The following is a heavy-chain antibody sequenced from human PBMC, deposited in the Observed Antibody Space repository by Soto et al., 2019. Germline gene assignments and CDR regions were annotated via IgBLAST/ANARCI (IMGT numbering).Heavy chain of an antibody. J-gene: IGHJ4*02. CDR2: ISSSSSTI. D-gene: IGHD5-18*01. CDR3: ARDSGYSYGPIDY. CDR1: ALPPIPYR. V-gene: IGHV3-48*02. Sequence: AASLRLLSAASALPPIPYRMLLFHHLLGKGLEWVSYISSSSSTIYYADSVKGRFTISRDNAKNSLYLQMNSLRDEDTAVYYCARDSGYSYGPIDYWGPGT.